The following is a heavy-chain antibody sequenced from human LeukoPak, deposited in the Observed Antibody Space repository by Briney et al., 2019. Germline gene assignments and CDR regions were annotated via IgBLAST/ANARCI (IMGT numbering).Heavy chain of an antibody. V-gene: IGHV3-7*01. Sequence: GGSLRLSCVVSGFTFNRCWMNWVRQAPGKGLEWVAHINPDGRDTYYVDSVKGRFTISRDNAQNSMYLQMNSLRVEDTADYYCTSWGDTTAEYFQRWGQGTLVTVSS. CDR1: GFTFNRCW. CDR2: INPDGRDT. D-gene: IGHD2-21*02. CDR3: TSWGDTTAEYFQR. J-gene: IGHJ1*01.